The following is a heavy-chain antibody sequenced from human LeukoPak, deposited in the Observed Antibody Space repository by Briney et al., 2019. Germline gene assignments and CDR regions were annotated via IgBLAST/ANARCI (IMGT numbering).Heavy chain of an antibody. D-gene: IGHD3-10*01. V-gene: IGHV1-18*01. Sequence: GASVNVSRKASGYTFTSYGISWVRQAPGQGLEWMGWISAYNGNTNYAQKLQGRVTMTTDTSTSTAYMELRSLRSDDTAVYYCARPVRFRLLYAFDIWGQGTMVTVSS. CDR2: ISAYNGNT. J-gene: IGHJ3*02. CDR3: ARPVRFRLLYAFDI. CDR1: GYTFTSYG.